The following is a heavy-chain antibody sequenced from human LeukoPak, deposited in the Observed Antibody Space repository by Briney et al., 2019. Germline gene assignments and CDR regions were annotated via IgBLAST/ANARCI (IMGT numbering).Heavy chain of an antibody. J-gene: IGHJ4*02. CDR1: GFTFSSYG. D-gene: IGHD3-22*01. V-gene: IGHV3-30*03. Sequence: GGSLRLSCAASGFTFSSYGMHWVRQAPGKGLEWVAVISYDGSNKYYADSVKGRFTISRDNSKNTLYLQMNSLRAEDTAVYYCARHTYYYDSSGYYVLYYFDYWGQGTLVTVSS. CDR3: ARHTYYYDSSGYYVLYYFDY. CDR2: ISYDGSNK.